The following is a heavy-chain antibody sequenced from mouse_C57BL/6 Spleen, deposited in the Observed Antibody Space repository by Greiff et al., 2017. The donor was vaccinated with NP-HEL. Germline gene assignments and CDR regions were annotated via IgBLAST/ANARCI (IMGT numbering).Heavy chain of an antibody. Sequence: VQLQQSGAELVRPGASVKLSCTASGFNIKDDYMHWVKQRPEQGLEWIGWIDPENGDTEYASKFQGKATITADTSSNTAYLQLSSLTSEDTAVYYCTTWTLRYGSTYWYFDVWGTGTTVTVSS. CDR1: GFNIKDDY. CDR2: IDPENGDT. CDR3: TTWTLRYGSTYWYFDV. D-gene: IGHD1-1*01. V-gene: IGHV14-4*01. J-gene: IGHJ1*03.